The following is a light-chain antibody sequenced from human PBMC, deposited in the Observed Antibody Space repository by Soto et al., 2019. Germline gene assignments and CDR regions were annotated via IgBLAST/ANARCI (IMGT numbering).Light chain of an antibody. CDR3: QSYDSSLSALYV. CDR2: GNS. CDR1: TSNIGAGYD. V-gene: IGLV1-40*01. J-gene: IGLJ1*01. Sequence: QSALTQPPSVSGAPGQRVTISCTGSTSNIGAGYDVHWYQQLPGTAPKLLIYGNSNRPSGVPDRFSGSKSGTSASLAITGLQAEDAADYYCQSYDSSLSALYVFGTGTKLTVL.